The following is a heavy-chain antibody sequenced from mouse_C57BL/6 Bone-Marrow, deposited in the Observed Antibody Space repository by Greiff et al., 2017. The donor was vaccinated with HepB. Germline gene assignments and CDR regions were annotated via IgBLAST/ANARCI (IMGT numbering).Heavy chain of an antibody. D-gene: IGHD2-4*01. V-gene: IGHV1-82*01. CDR1: GYAFSSSW. Sequence: QVQLQQSGPELVKPGASVKISCKASGYAFSSSWMNWVKQRPGKGLEWIGRIYPGDGDTNYNGKFKGKATLTADESSSTAYMQLSSLTSEDSAVYFCARRGYDYEVDYWGQGTTLTVSS. CDR3: ARRGYDYEVDY. CDR2: IYPGDGDT. J-gene: IGHJ2*01.